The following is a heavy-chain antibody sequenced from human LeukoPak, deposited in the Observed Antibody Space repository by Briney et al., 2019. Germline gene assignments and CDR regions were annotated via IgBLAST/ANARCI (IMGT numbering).Heavy chain of an antibody. CDR1: GGSISSYY. D-gene: IGHD7-27*01. CDR3: ASAREPGDPYNWFHP. Sequence: SETLSLTCTVSGGSISSYYWSWIRQPAGKGLEWIGRIYTSGSTNYNPSLKSRVTMSVDTSKNQFSLKLSSVTAADTAVYYCASAREPGDPYNWFHPWGQGTLVTVSS. V-gene: IGHV4-4*07. J-gene: IGHJ5*02. CDR2: IYTSGST.